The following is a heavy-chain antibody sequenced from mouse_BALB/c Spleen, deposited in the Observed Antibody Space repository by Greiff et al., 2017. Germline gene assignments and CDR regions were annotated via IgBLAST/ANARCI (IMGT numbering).Heavy chain of an antibody. CDR3: ARGGYYGSNPFAY. CDR2: IYPYNGGT. CDR1: GYTFTDYN. J-gene: IGHJ3*01. Sequence: EVKLQESGPELVKPGASVKISCKASGYTFTDYNMHWVKQSHGKSLEWIGYIYPYNGGTGYNQKFKSKATLTVDNSSSTAYMELRSLTSEDSAVYYCARGGYYGSNPFAYWGQGTLVTVSA. V-gene: IGHV1S29*02. D-gene: IGHD1-1*01.